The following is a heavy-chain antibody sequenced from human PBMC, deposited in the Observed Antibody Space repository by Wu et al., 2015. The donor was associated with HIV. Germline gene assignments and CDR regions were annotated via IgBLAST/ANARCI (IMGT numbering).Heavy chain of an antibody. CDR3: ARVPYSHYGDYRRGMDV. D-gene: IGHD4-17*01. J-gene: IGHJ6*02. CDR2: MNPNSGNT. V-gene: IGHV1-8*01. CDR1: GYTFTSYD. Sequence: QVQLVQSGAEVKKPGASVKVSCKASGYTFTSYDINWVRQATGQGLEWMGWMNPNSGNTGYAQKFQGRVTMTRNTSISTAYMELSSLRSEDTAVYYCARVPYSHYGDYRRGMDVWGQGTTVTVSS.